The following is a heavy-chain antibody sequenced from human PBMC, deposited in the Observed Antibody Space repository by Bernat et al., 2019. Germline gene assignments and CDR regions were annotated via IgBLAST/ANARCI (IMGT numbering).Heavy chain of an antibody. CDR1: GGSISSSSYY. D-gene: IGHD2-2*01. J-gene: IGHJ2*01. Sequence: QLQLQESGPGLVKPSETLSLTCTVSGGSISSSSYYWGWIRQPPGKGLEWIGSIYYSGSTYYNPSLKSRVTISVDTSKNQFSLKLSSVTAADPAVYYCARRGGYCSSTSCSPTNWYFDLWGRGTLVTVSS. CDR2: IYYSGST. V-gene: IGHV4-39*01. CDR3: ARRGGYCSSTSCSPTNWYFDL.